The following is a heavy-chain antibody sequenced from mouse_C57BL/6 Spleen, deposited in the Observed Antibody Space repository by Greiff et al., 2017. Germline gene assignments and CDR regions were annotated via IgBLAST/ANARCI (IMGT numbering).Heavy chain of an antibody. J-gene: IGHJ2*01. Sequence: VQLQQSGPELVKPGASVKMSCKASGYTFTDYNMHWVKQSHGKSLEWIGYINPNNGGTSYNQKFKGKATLTVNKSSSTAYMELRSLTSEDSAVYYCARLVPHTYYFDYWGQGTTLTVSS. CDR3: ARLVPHTYYFDY. CDR2: INPNNGGT. CDR1: GYTFTDYN. V-gene: IGHV1-22*01.